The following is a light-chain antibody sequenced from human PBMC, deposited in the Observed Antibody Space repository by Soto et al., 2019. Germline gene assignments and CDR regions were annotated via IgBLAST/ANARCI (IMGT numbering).Light chain of an antibody. V-gene: IGKV1-27*01. J-gene: IGKJ4*01. CDR3: QKYNSAPLT. CDR2: AAS. CDR1: QGISNY. Sequence: DIKMTQSPSSLSASVGDRVTITCRASQGISNYLAWYQQKPGKVPKLLIYAASTLQSGVPSRYSGSGYGEDFALHISSLQPEDVATYYCQKYNSAPLTFGGGTKVEI.